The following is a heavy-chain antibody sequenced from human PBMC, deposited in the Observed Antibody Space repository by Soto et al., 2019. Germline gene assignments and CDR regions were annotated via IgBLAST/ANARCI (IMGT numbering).Heavy chain of an antibody. V-gene: IGHV4-59*01. CDR2: FYYSGRT. D-gene: IGHD3-16*01. CDR3: ARGGGDY. CDR1: GGSISSYY. Sequence: SETLSLTCTVSGGSISSYYWSWIRQPPGKGLEWIGYFYYSGRTTYNPSLKSRIPTSEDTSKNHFSLKLTPGTARGTALYYSARGGGDYWGQGTLVTVSS. J-gene: IGHJ4*02.